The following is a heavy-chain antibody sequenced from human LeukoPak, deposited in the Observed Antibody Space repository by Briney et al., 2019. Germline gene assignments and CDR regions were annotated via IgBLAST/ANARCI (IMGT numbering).Heavy chain of an antibody. CDR3: ARDHMVRGVIDY. CDR2: ISSRSSMI. CDR1: GFTFSSYN. D-gene: IGHD3-10*01. Sequence: GGSLRLSCAVSGFTFSSYNMNWVRQAPGKGLEWVSYISSRSSMIYYADSVKGRFTISRDNAKNSLYLQMNSLRAEDTAVYYCARDHMVRGVIDYWGQGTLVTVSS. V-gene: IGHV3-48*04. J-gene: IGHJ4*02.